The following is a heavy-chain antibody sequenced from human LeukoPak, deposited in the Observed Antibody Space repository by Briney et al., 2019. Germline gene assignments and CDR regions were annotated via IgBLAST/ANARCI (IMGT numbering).Heavy chain of an antibody. CDR1: GGSISSSSYY. CDR3: ARTSSSWLRDY. J-gene: IGHJ4*02. Sequence: SETLSLTCTVSGGSISSSSYYWGWIRQPPGKGLEWIGSIYYSGSTYYNPSLKSRVTTSVDTSKNQFSLKLSSVTAADTAVYYCARTSSSWLRDYWGQGTLVTVSS. D-gene: IGHD6-13*01. CDR2: IYYSGST. V-gene: IGHV4-39*01.